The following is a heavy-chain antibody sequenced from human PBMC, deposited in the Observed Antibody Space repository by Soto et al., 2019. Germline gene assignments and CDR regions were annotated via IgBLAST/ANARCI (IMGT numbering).Heavy chain of an antibody. V-gene: IGHV4-4*02. CDR1: GASISSNDW. CDR3: ARDLKAPKDAWAFDY. CDR2: IYHGGTT. J-gene: IGHJ4*02. Sequence: QVQLQESGPGLVMPSGTLSLTCAVSGASISSNDWWNWVRQPPGKGLEWIGEIYHGGTTIYNPSLNSRVSISIDESKNHFSLKLTSVTAADTAVYYCARDLKAPKDAWAFDYWGQGILVTVSS. D-gene: IGHD3-16*01.